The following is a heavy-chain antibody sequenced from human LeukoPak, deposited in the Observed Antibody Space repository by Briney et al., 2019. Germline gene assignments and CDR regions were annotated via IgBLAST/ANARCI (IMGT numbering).Heavy chain of an antibody. Sequence: GGSLRLSCEASGFTFNTYSMNWARQTPGKGLEWVSFIDSSGGYMFYADSVKGRFIISRDNAKDSLYLQMNSLRVEDTAVYYCLRGDRRDYWGQGTLVTVSS. V-gene: IGHV3-21*06. CDR2: IDSSGGYM. CDR1: GFTFNTYS. J-gene: IGHJ4*02. CDR3: LRGDRRDY.